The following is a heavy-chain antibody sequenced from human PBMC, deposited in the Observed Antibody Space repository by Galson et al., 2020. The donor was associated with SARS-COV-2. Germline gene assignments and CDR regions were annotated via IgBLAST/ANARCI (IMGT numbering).Heavy chain of an antibody. CDR1: GGTFSSYA. D-gene: IGHD4-17*01. V-gene: IGHV1-69*13. J-gene: IGHJ6*02. CDR3: ARIPLTTVTTSYYYYGMDV. Sequence: SVKVSCKASGGTFSSYAISWVRQAPGQGLEWMGGIIPIFGTANYAQKFQGRVTITADESTSTAYMELSSLRSEDTAVYYCARIPLTTVTTSYYYYGMDVWGQGTTVTVSS. CDR2: IIPIFGTA.